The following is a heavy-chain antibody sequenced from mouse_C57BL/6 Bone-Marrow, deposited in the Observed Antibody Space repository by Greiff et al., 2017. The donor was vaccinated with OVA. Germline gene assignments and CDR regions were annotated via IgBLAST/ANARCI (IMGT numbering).Heavy chain of an antibody. D-gene: IGHD2-4*01. V-gene: IGHV14-4*01. Sequence: VQLQQSGAELVRPGASVKLSCTASGFNIKDDYMHWVKQRPEQGLEWIGWIDPENGDTEYASKFQGKATITADTSSNTAYLQLSSLTSEDTAVYYCTTWKSYYEGLYAMDYWGQGTSVTVSS. J-gene: IGHJ4*01. CDR3: TTWKSYYEGLYAMDY. CDR2: IDPENGDT. CDR1: GFNIKDDY.